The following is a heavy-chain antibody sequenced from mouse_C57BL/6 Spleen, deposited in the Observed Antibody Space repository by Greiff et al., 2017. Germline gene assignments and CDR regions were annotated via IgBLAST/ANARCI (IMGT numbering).Heavy chain of an antibody. Sequence: VQLVESGPELVKPGASVKISCKASGYAFSSSWMNWVKQRPGKGLEWIGRIYPGDGDTNYNGKFKGKATLTVDKSSSTAYMQLSSLTSEDSAVYFCAKSYYGSSVYYFDYWGQGTTLTVSS. CDR3: AKSYYGSSVYYFDY. V-gene: IGHV1-82*01. CDR2: IYPGDGDT. CDR1: GYAFSSSW. J-gene: IGHJ2*01. D-gene: IGHD1-1*01.